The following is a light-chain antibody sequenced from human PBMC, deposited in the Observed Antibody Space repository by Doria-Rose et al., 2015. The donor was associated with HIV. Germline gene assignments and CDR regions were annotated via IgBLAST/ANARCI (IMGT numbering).Light chain of an antibody. J-gene: IGKJ1*01. CDR1: QNINRF. V-gene: IGKV1-39*01. CDR2: AAS. CDR3: QQSFSTPRT. Sequence: DIRVTQSPSSLSASVGDRVTIACRASQNINRFLNWYQQKPGKVPKVLIYAASSLQSGVPSRFSGGGSGTDFTLTISSLQPEDFATYYCQQSFSTPRTSGQGTKVEIK.